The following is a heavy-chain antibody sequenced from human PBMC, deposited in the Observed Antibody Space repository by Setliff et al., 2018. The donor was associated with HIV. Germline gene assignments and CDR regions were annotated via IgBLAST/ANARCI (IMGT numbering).Heavy chain of an antibody. CDR1: GYIFRNHY. V-gene: IGHV1-46*01. CDR2: INPENGDT. CDR3: ARDPAPSSSASYFQH. D-gene: IGHD6-6*01. Sequence: GASVKVSCKASGYIFRNHYIHWVRQAPGKGLEWMAMINPENGDTINAQKFEGRITLASDTSTSTVYMELSSLTHEDKAVYYCARDPAPSSSASYFQHWGQGTPVTVSS. J-gene: IGHJ1*01.